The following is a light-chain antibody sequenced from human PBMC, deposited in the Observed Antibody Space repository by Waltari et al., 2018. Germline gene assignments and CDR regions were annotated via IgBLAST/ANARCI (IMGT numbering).Light chain of an antibody. J-gene: IGKJ5*01. CDR1: QGISSY. Sequence: IRMTQSPSSFPASTGDRVTITCRASQGISSYLAWYQQKPGKAPNLLIYGASTLQSGVPSRFSGSGSGTEFTLTISSLQPEDFATYYCQQLNSYPITFGQGTRLEIK. V-gene: IGKV1-9*01. CDR2: GAS. CDR3: QQLNSYPIT.